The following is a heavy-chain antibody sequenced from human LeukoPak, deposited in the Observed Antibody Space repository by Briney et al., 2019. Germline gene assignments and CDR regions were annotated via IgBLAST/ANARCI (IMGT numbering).Heavy chain of an antibody. CDR3: ARASCGGDCYSDWYFDL. CDR2: MNPNSGNT. D-gene: IGHD2-21*02. CDR1: GYTFTSYD. J-gene: IGHJ2*01. V-gene: IGHV1-8*01. Sequence: ASVKVSCKASGYTFTSYDINWVRQATGQGLEWMGWMNPNSGNTGYAQKFRGRVTMTRNTSISTAYMELSSLRSEDTAVYYCARASCGGDCYSDWYFDLWGRGTLVTVSS.